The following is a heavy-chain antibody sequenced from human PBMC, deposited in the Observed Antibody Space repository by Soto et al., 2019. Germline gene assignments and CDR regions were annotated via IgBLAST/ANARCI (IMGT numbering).Heavy chain of an antibody. CDR3: ARVGYSFGYYFDY. J-gene: IGHJ4*02. V-gene: IGHV4-59*01. Sequence: SETLSLTCTVSGGSISSYYWSWIRQPPGKGPDWIGHIYYSGSTTYNPSLKSRVTISADTSKNQFSLKLSFVTAADTAVYYCARVGYSFGYYFDYWGQGTLVTVSS. CDR1: GGSISSYY. D-gene: IGHD5-18*01. CDR2: IYYSGST.